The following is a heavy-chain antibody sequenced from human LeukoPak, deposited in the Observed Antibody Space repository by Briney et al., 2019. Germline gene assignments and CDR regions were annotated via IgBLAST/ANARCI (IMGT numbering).Heavy chain of an antibody. Sequence: GGSLRLSCAASGFTFSNYAMHWVRQAPGKGLEWVAFISFDGSDKYYADSVKGRLTISRDNAKNTLYLQMDSLRAEDTAVYYCVRDRSSTTWYDAFDIWGQGTMVTVSS. CDR2: ISFDGSDK. D-gene: IGHD2-2*01. CDR1: GFTFSNYA. CDR3: VRDRSSTTWYDAFDI. V-gene: IGHV3-30-3*01. J-gene: IGHJ3*02.